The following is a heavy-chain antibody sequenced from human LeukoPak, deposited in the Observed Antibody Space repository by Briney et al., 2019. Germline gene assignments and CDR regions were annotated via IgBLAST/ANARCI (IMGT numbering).Heavy chain of an antibody. D-gene: IGHD3-22*01. CDR3: ARTSPPMDYYDSSGENSDY. CDR2: NYYSGST. J-gene: IGHJ4*02. CDR1: GGSLSSSSYY. V-gene: IGHV4-39*01. Sequence: PSETLSLTCTVSGGSLSSSSYYGGWLRQPPGRGLEWVGSNYYSGSTCYNPSLKSRVTISVDTSKNQFSLKLSSVTAADTAVYYCARTSPPMDYYDSSGENSDYWGQGTLVTVSS.